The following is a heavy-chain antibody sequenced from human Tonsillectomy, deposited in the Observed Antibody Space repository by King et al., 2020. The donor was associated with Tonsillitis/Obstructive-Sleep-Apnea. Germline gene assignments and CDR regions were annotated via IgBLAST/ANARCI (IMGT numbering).Heavy chain of an antibody. CDR1: GFSFSHYG. D-gene: IGHD6-6*01. Sequence: VQLVESGGGVVQPGRSLRLSCAGSGFSFSHYGIHWVRQVPGKGLEWVALIDYDGSDKYYGESVKGRFNISRDNSKNTVFLQMDRLRVEDTAVYYWVGDKVEYSSSWRLKYWGQGTLVTASA. CDR2: IDYDGSDK. CDR3: VGDKVEYSSSWRLKY. J-gene: IGHJ4*02. V-gene: IGHV3-33*01.